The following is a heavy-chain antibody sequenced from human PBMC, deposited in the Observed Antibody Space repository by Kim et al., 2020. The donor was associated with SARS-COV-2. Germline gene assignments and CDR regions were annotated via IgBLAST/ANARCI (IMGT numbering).Heavy chain of an antibody. V-gene: IGHV3-23*01. J-gene: IGHJ1*01. CDR1: EFTFSSYA. Sequence: GGSLRLSCGASEFTFSSYAMNWVRQAPGKGLEWVSAISGTGNSTYYAESVKGRFTISRDNSKNTLYLQMNSLRAEDTAVYYCAKESETTVTSAQYFQHWGQGTLVTVSS. D-gene: IGHD4-17*01. CDR2: ISGTGNST. CDR3: AKESETTVTSAQYFQH.